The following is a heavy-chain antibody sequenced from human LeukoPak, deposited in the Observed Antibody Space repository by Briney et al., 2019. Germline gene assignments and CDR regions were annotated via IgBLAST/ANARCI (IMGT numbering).Heavy chain of an antibody. CDR1: GFTFSSYE. D-gene: IGHD5-18*01. Sequence: GGSLRLSCAASGFTFSSYEMNWVRQAPGKGLEWVSYISSSGSTIYYADSVKGRFTISRDNAKNSLYLQMNSLRAEDTAVYYCASRLSWIQLWSYNYGMDVWGKGTTVTVSS. CDR2: ISSSGSTI. CDR3: ASRLSWIQLWSYNYGMDV. J-gene: IGHJ6*04. V-gene: IGHV3-48*03.